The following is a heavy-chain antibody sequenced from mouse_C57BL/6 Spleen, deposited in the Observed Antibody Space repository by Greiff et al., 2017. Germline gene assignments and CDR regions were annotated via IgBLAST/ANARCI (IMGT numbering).Heavy chain of an antibody. J-gene: IGHJ2*01. CDR3: TRDTAGDYFDY. V-gene: IGHV5-9-1*02. CDR2: ISSGGDYI. D-gene: IGHD3-1*01. Sequence: EVQVVESGEGLVKPGGSLKLSCAASGFTFSSYAMSWVRQTPEKRLEWVAYISSGGDYIYYADTVKGRFTISRDNARNTLYLQMSSLKSEDTAMYYCTRDTAGDYFDYWGQGTTLTVSS. CDR1: GFTFSSYA.